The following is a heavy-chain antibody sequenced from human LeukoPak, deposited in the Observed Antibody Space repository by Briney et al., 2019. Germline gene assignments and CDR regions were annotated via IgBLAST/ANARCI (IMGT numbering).Heavy chain of an antibody. D-gene: IGHD4-17*01. CDR2: IYPGDSDT. V-gene: IGHV5-51*03. CDR3: ASTDPRHDGFEL. J-gene: IGHJ3*01. Sequence: GESLKISCEGSGYMFSNYWIGWVRQMPGKGLEWMGIIYPGDSDTTYSPSFQGQVTISADTSINTAYVQWTSLKAPDTATYYCASTDPRHDGFELCGPGTKVTVSS. CDR1: GYMFSNYW.